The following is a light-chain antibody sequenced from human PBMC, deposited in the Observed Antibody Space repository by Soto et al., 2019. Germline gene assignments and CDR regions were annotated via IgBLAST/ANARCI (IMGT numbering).Light chain of an antibody. CDR3: QQYNSYPT. Sequence: DIQMIQSPSSLSASVGDRVTITCQASQEISNYLNWYQQKPGKAPKLLIYDASNLERGVPSRFSGSGSGTEFTLTISSLQPDDFATYYCQQYNSYPTFGGGTKVEIK. V-gene: IGKV1-33*01. J-gene: IGKJ4*01. CDR1: QEISNY. CDR2: DAS.